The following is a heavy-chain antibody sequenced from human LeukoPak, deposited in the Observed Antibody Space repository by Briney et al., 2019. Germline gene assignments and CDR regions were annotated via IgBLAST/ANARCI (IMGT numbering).Heavy chain of an antibody. CDR3: ARGLEWLTRRHTWFDP. D-gene: IGHD3-3*01. CDR2: ISAYNGNT. CDR1: SYTFTNYA. J-gene: IGHJ5*02. V-gene: IGHV1-18*01. Sequence: GASVKVSCKASSYTFTNYAFTWVRQAPGQGLEWTRWISAYNGNTNYAQKLQGRVTMTTDTSTSTAYMELRSLRSDDTAVYYCARGLEWLTRRHTWFDPWGQGTLVTVSS.